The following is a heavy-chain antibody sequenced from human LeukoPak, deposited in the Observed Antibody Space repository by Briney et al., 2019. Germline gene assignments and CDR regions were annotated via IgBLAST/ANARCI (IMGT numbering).Heavy chain of an antibody. Sequence: PSETVSLTCTVSSYSISSGYYWGWIRQPPGKGLEWIGSIYRSGTTYYNPPLKSRVTISVDTSNNQFSLKTSSVTAADTAVYYCARSLTTYYYDTSGPGDAFDIWGQGTMVTVSS. CDR3: ARSLTTYYYDTSGPGDAFDI. D-gene: IGHD3-22*01. CDR2: IYRSGTT. J-gene: IGHJ3*02. CDR1: SYSISSGYY. V-gene: IGHV4-38-2*02.